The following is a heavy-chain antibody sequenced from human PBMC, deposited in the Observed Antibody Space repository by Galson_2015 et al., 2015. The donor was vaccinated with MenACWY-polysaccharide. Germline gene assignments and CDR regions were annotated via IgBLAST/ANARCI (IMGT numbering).Heavy chain of an antibody. V-gene: IGHV3-23*01. D-gene: IGHD4/OR15-4a*01. CDR2: ISATGGTP. CDR1: AFAFNKYV. J-gene: IGHJ6*03. CDR3: AKGSYRASAVLSYYYYYMDV. Sequence: SLRLSCAASAFAFNKYVMNWVRQPPGKGLQWVSSISATGGTPYYADSVRGRFTITRDNSKNTLYLQMNSLGAEDTAVYYCAKGSYRASAVLSYYYYYMDVWGKGTPVTVSS.